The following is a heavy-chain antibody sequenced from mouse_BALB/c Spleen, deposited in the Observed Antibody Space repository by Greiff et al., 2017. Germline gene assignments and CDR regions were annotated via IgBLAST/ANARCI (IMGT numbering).Heavy chain of an antibody. D-gene: IGHD2-14*01. V-gene: IGHV1S81*02. J-gene: IGHJ3*01. CDR1: GYTFTSYW. CDR3: ARSYRYDGAWFAY. Sequence: QVQLKQSGAELVKPGASVKLSCKASGYTFTSYWMHWVKQRPGQGLEWIGEINPSNGRTNYNEKFKSKATLTVDKSSSTAYMQLSSLTSEDSAVYYCARSYRYDGAWFAYWGQGTLVTVSA. CDR2: INPSNGRT.